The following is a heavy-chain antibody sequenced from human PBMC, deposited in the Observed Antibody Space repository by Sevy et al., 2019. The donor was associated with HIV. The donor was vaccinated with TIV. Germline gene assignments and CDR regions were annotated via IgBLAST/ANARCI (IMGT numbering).Heavy chain of an antibody. V-gene: IGHV1-2*06. CDR1: GYSFAAYY. Sequence: ASVKVSCKAYGYSFAAYYMHWVRQAPGQGLEWMGRINPNSGGTNYAQTFQGRVTMTRDTSISTAYMELGRLRSDDTAVYYCTRRAGEDCSGGGCYSPWGQGTLVTVSS. CDR2: INPNSGGT. J-gene: IGHJ5*02. CDR3: TRRAGEDCSGGGCYSP. D-gene: IGHD2-15*01.